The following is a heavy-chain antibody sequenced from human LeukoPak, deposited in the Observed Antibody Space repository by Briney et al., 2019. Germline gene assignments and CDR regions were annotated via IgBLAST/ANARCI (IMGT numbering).Heavy chain of an antibody. CDR1: GFSFSSYG. CDR3: KRAGAGLDH. CDR2: IKSKSDGGTI. V-gene: IGHV3-15*01. Sequence: PGRSLRLSCAASGFSFSSYGIHWVRQAPGKGLEWVGRIKSKSDGGTIDYAAPVKGRFSISRDDSKNTVFLEMISLKTEDTGVYYCKRAGAGLDHWGQGTLVTVSS. J-gene: IGHJ4*02. D-gene: IGHD6-13*01.